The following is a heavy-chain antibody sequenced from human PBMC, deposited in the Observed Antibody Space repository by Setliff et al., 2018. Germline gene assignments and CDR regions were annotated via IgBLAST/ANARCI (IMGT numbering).Heavy chain of an antibody. D-gene: IGHD1-26*01. J-gene: IGHJ3*02. V-gene: IGHV5-51*01. Sequence: PGESLKISCKGSGYTFTNYWIAWVRQMPGKGLEYMGIIYPADSDTTYSPSFQGQVTISADKSINTAYLQWSSLKASDTAIYYCARVGPLTDDAFDIWGQGTMVTASS. CDR3: ARVGPLTDDAFDI. CDR1: GYTFTNYW. CDR2: IYPADSDT.